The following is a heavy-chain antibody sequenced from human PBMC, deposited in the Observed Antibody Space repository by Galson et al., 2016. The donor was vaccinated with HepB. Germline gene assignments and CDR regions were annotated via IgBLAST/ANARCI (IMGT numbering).Heavy chain of an antibody. V-gene: IGHV3-9*01. CDR1: GFTFEDYA. CDR3: AKKGSYYSFDI. J-gene: IGHJ3*02. CDR2: ISWNSGVV. D-gene: IGHD1-26*01. Sequence: SLRLSCAASGFTFEDYAMHWVRQAPGKGLEWVSGISWNSGVVDYAGSVKGRFTISRDNAKNSLFLQMNSLRPEDTALYYCAKKGSYYSFDIWGQGTMVTVSS.